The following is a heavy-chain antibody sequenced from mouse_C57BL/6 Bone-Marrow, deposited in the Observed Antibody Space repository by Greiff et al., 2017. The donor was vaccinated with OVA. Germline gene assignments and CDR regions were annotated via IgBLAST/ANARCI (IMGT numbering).Heavy chain of an antibody. Sequence: QVQLQQPGAELVRPGSSVKLSCKASGYTFTSYWMDWVKQRPGRGLEWIGNIYPSDSETHYNQKFKDKATLTVDKSSSTAYMQLSSLSSEDSAVYYCAREFYYYGSSSYAMDYWGQGTSVTVSS. CDR2: IYPSDSET. J-gene: IGHJ4*01. D-gene: IGHD1-1*01. CDR1: GYTFTSYW. CDR3: AREFYYYGSSSYAMDY. V-gene: IGHV1-61*01.